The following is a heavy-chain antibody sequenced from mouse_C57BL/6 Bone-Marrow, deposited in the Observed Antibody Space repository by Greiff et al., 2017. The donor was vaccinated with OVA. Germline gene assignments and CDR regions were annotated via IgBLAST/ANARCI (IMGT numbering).Heavy chain of an antibody. J-gene: IGHJ4*01. CDR2: IYPRSGNT. Sequence: QVQLQQSGAELARPGASVKLSCKASGYTFTSYGISWVKQRTGQGLEWIGEIYPRSGNTYYNEKFKGKATLTADKSSSTAYMELRSLTSEDSAVDFCARLPAHYYAMDYWGQGTTLTVSS. V-gene: IGHV1-81*01. CDR1: GYTFTSYG. CDR3: ARLPAHYYAMDY.